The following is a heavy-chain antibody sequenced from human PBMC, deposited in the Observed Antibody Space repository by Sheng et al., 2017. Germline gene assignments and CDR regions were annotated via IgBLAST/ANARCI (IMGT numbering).Heavy chain of an antibody. CDR3: AKNPGTAIPVGAFDA. V-gene: IGHV3-23*01. CDR1: GFTFSSYA. D-gene: IGHD3-10*01. CDR2: ISGGARGT. J-gene: IGHJ3*01. Sequence: EVQVLESGGGLVQPGGSLRLSCTASGFTFSSYAMSWVRQTPGKGLEWVSTISGGARGTYYADSVQGRFHISRDDSKNTLFLQMNNLRLEDTALYFCAKNPGTAIPVGAFDAWGPGTLVTVSS.